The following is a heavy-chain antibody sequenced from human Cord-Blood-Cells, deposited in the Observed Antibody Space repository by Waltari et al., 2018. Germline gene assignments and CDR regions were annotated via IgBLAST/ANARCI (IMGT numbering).Heavy chain of an antibody. Sequence: EVQLVESGGGLVKPGGSLRRSCAASGFTFSSYRMNWVRQAPGKGLEWVSSISSSSSYIYYADSVKGRFTISRDNAKNSLYLQMNSLRAEDTAVYYCARFRDYGMDVWGQGTTVTVSS. CDR3: ARFRDYGMDV. J-gene: IGHJ6*02. CDR2: ISSSSSYI. CDR1: GFTFSSYR. V-gene: IGHV3-21*01.